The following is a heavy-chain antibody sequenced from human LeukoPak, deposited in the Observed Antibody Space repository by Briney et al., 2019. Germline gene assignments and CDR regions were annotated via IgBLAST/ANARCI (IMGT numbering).Heavy chain of an antibody. CDR2: MSHNRGT. CDR1: GHSISTGYY. Sequence: KPSETLSLTCAVSGHSISTGYYWGWIRQPPGKGLEWIGSMSHNRGTYYNPSLKSRVTMSMDTSKNQISLRLTSVTAADTAVYYCASYYASGVSAYNYYGMDVWGKGTTVTVSS. J-gene: IGHJ6*04. CDR3: ASYYASGVSAYNYYGMDV. D-gene: IGHD3-10*01. V-gene: IGHV4-38-2*01.